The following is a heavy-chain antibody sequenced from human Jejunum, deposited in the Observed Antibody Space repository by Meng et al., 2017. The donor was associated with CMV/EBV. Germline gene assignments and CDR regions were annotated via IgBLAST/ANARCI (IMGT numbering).Heavy chain of an antibody. CDR1: GFTVNTDY. CDR2: IYIGSST. V-gene: IGHV3-53*01. Sequence: SGFTVNTDYMSWVRQAPGKGLEWVSSIYIGSSTDYADSVKGRFTISRDNPKNTLILQMNNLRAEDTALYYCARFSIVGRTNAFDMWGHGTMVTVSS. CDR3: ARFSIVGRTNAFDM. D-gene: IGHD1-26*01. J-gene: IGHJ3*02.